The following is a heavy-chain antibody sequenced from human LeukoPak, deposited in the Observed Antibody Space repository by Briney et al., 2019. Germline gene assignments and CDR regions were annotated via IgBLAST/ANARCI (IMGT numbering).Heavy chain of an antibody. Sequence: GASVKVSCKASGYTFTGYYMHWVRQAPGQGLEWMGRINPNSGGTNYAQKSQGRVTMTRDTSISTAYMELSRLRSDDTAVYYCARGRCSGGSCQWAYYYYMDVWGKGTTVTVSS. CDR2: INPNSGGT. D-gene: IGHD2-15*01. J-gene: IGHJ6*03. CDR1: GYTFTGYY. CDR3: ARGRCSGGSCQWAYYYYMDV. V-gene: IGHV1-2*06.